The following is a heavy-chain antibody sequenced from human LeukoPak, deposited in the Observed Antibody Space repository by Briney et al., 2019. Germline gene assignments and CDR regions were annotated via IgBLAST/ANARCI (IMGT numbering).Heavy chain of an antibody. V-gene: IGHV4-39*07. CDR2: IFHGGNT. Sequence: SETLSLTCTVSGDSISSDDYNWGWVRQPPGKGLEWIGTIFHGGNTFYNPSLKSRVTISIDTSKNQFSLKLKSVTAADTAVYSCARDPGPQYHSGPYYFDFWGQGILVTVSS. CDR3: ARDPGPQYHSGPYYFDF. D-gene: IGHD5-24*01. J-gene: IGHJ4*02. CDR1: GDSISSDDYN.